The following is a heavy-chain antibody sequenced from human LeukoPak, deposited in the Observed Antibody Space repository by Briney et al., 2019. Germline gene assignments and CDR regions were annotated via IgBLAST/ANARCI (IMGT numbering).Heavy chain of an antibody. Sequence: GGSLRLSCAASGFTFSSYSMNWVRQAPGKGLEWLSYITSSSTTIYYADSVKGRFTISRDNAKNSLYLQMNSLRADDTAVYYCARDVTRGGHPNCWGQGTLVTVSS. CDR2: ITSSSTTI. CDR1: GFTFSSYS. J-gene: IGHJ4*02. CDR3: ARDVTRGGHPNC. D-gene: IGHD2-21*02. V-gene: IGHV3-48*01.